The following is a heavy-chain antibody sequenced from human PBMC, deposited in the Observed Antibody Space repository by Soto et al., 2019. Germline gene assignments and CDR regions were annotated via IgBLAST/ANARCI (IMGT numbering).Heavy chain of an antibody. Sequence: EVQLVESGGGLVKPGGSLRLSCAASGFTFSSYSMNWVRQAPGKGLEWASTISSRNNDMYYVDSVKGRFTISRDNARNSVNLQMNSLRADDTAVYYCARDVNGGFCGAWGQGTLVTVSS. CDR1: GFTFSSYS. V-gene: IGHV3-21*01. CDR3: ARDVNGGFCGA. J-gene: IGHJ5*02. CDR2: ISSRNNDM. D-gene: IGHD2-21*01.